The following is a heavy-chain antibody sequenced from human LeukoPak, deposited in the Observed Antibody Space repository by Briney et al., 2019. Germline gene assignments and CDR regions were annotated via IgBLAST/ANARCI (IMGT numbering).Heavy chain of an antibody. CDR2: IFYSGIT. J-gene: IGHJ4*02. V-gene: IGHV4-59*01. D-gene: IGHD5-12*01. CDR1: GDSITSYF. CDR3: ARDGYSGNDGL. Sequence: PSETLSLTCTVSGDSITSYFWSRIRQPPGKGLEWVGYIFYSGITNYNPSLKSRVTISVDTSKNQFSLKMSSVTAADTAVYYCARDGYSGNDGLWGQGTLVTVSS.